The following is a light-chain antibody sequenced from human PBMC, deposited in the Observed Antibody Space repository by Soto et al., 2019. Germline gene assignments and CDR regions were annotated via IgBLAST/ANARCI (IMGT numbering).Light chain of an antibody. J-gene: IGLJ2*01. Sequence: QPVLTQSPSASASLGASVKLTCTLSSGHSSYAIAWHQQQPEKGPRYLMKLNSDGSHSKGDGIPDRFSGSGSGAERYLTISSLQSEDEADYYCQTWGTGIHVVFGGGTKLTVL. CDR2: LNSDGSH. CDR1: SGHSSYA. CDR3: QTWGTGIHVV. V-gene: IGLV4-69*01.